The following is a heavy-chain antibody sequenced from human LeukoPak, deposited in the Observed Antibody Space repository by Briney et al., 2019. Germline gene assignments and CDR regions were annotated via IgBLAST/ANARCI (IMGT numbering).Heavy chain of an antibody. V-gene: IGHV5-51*01. D-gene: IGHD5-18*01. CDR2: IYHGDSDT. CDR3: ARRDTSMARRYFDY. CDR1: GYNFSNYW. J-gene: IGHJ4*02. Sequence: GESLKTSCRGSGYNFSNYWIGWVRQMPGKGLEWMGLIYHGDSDTRYSPSFQGQVTISADKSISTAYLHWSSLTASDTAMYYCARRDTSMARRYFDYWGQGTLVTVSS.